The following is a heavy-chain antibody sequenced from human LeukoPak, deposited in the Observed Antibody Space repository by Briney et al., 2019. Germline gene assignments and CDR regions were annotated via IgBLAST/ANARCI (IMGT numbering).Heavy chain of an antibody. J-gene: IGHJ5*02. CDR3: ARTYYGDNWFDP. Sequence: SETLSLTCTVSGYSISSGYYWGWIRQPPGKGLEWIGSIYHSGSTYYNPSLKSRVTISVDTSKNQFSLWLSSVTAADTAVYYCARTYYGDNWFDPWGQGTLVTVSS. V-gene: IGHV4-38-2*02. CDR2: IYHSGST. CDR1: GYSISSGYY. D-gene: IGHD3-10*01.